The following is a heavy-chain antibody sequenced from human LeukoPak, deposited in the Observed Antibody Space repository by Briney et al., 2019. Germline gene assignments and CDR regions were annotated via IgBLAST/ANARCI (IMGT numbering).Heavy chain of an antibody. CDR1: GFIFSGYA. CDR3: AKQSLADCIRCPFDS. J-gene: IGHJ4*02. Sequence: GGSLRLSSAPSGFIFSGYAMGWVRQAPGKGLEWVSSISGSGGSTYYADSLKGRFTISRDNSKNTLYLQMNSLRAEDTAVYYCAKQSLADCIRCPFDSWGQGTLVTVSS. CDR2: ISGSGGST. V-gene: IGHV3-23*01. D-gene: IGHD3/OR15-3a*01.